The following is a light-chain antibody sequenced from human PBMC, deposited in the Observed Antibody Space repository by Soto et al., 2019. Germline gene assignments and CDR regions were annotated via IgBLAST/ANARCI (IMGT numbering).Light chain of an antibody. CDR1: NLGDKY. CDR2: QDS. Sequence: SYELTQPPSVSVSPGQTASITCSGDNLGDKYACWYQQKPGQSPVLVIYQDSKRPSGIPERFSGSNSGNTATLTISGTQAMDEADYYCQAWDSSTENVVFGGGTKLTVL. CDR3: QAWDSSTENVV. V-gene: IGLV3-1*01. J-gene: IGLJ2*01.